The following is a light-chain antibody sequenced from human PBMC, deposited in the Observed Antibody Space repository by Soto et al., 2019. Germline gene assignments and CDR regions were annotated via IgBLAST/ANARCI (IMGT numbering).Light chain of an antibody. CDR2: SND. Sequence: QSVLTQPPSASGTPGQRVTISCSGSSSNIGRNTVNWYQHLPGTAPKILIYSNDQRPSGVPERFSGSRSGTSASLAISGLQSEDEADYYCAAWDDSPDALVFGGGTKLTVL. J-gene: IGLJ3*02. CDR1: SSNIGRNT. CDR3: AAWDDSPDALV. V-gene: IGLV1-44*01.